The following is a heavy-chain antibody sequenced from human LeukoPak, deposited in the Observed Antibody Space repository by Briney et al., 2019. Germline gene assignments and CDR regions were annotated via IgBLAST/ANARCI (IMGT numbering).Heavy chain of an antibody. CDR2: ISSSSSYI. D-gene: IGHD5-12*01. V-gene: IGHV3-21*01. CDR1: GFTFSSYN. Sequence: GGSLRLSCEGSGFTFSSYNMNWVRQAPGKGLEWVSSISSSSSYIYYADSVKGRFTISRDNAKNSLYLQMNSLRAEDTAVYYCARSPVATIGGWVDYWGQGTLVTVSS. J-gene: IGHJ4*02. CDR3: ARSPVATIGGWVDY.